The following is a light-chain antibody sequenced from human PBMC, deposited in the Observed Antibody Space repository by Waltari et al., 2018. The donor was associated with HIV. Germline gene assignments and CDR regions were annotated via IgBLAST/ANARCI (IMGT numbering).Light chain of an antibody. J-gene: IGLJ2*01. CDR2: EDT. CDR1: TITYNS. CDR3: SSYTTSGSVL. Sequence: QSALRQPASVSGSPEQSVSISCTGPTITYNSVYWYQQHPGKAPKLMIFEDTARPSGVFNRFAGSKAGNTASLTISGLQVEDDADYYCSSYTTSGSVLFGGGTNLTVL. V-gene: IGLV2-14*03.